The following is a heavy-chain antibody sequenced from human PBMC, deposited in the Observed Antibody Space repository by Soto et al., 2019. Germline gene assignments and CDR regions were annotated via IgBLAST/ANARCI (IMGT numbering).Heavy chain of an antibody. Sequence: GESLKISCKGSGYSFTSYWIGWVRQMPGKGLEWMGIIYPGDSDTRYSPSFQGHVTISADKSISTAYLQWSSLKASDTAMYYCARVGYCSGGSCNYYYYGMDVWGQGTTVTVSS. J-gene: IGHJ6*02. CDR2: IYPGDSDT. CDR3: ARVGYCSGGSCNYYYYGMDV. D-gene: IGHD2-15*01. CDR1: GYSFTSYW. V-gene: IGHV5-51*01.